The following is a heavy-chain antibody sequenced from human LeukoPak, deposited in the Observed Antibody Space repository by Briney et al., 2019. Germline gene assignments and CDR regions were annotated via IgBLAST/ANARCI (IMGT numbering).Heavy chain of an antibody. J-gene: IGHJ4*02. Sequence: SQTLSLTCTVSGGSISSGGYCWSWIRQHPGKGLEWIGYIYYSGSTYYNPSLKSRVTISVDTSKNQFSLKLSSVTAADTAVYYCARVFCSSTSCYPYFDYWGQGTLVTVSS. V-gene: IGHV4-31*03. CDR1: GGSISSGGYC. CDR2: IYYSGST. CDR3: ARVFCSSTSCYPYFDY. D-gene: IGHD2-2*01.